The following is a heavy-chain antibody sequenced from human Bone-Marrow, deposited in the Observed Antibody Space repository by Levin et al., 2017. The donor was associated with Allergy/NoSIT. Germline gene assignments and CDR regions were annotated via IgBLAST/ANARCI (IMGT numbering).Heavy chain of an antibody. Sequence: ASVKVSCKASGYTFTSYGVSWVRQAPGQGLEWMGWISPYTGNTYYSERLQGRVTITTDTSTGTAYMDLRGLSPDGPAIYSCGCLLGYCTRITCQGIGGGGMDVWGQGTTVTV. CDR2: ISPYTGNT. CDR1: GYTFTSYG. CDR3: GCLLGYCTRITCQGIGGGGMDV. J-gene: IGHJ6*02. V-gene: IGHV1-18*01. D-gene: IGHD2-8*01.